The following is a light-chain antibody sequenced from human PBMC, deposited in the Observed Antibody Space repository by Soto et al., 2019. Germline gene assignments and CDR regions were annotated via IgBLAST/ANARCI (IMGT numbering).Light chain of an antibody. V-gene: IGKV1-5*03. CDR2: KAS. Sequence: DIQMTQSPSTLSASVGDRATITCRASQSISSWLAWYQQNPGTAPKLLIYKASSLQSGVPSRFSGSGSGTDFTLTISSLQPEDFATYYCLHHHNFPITFGQGTRLEIK. CDR1: QSISSW. CDR3: LHHHNFPIT. J-gene: IGKJ5*01.